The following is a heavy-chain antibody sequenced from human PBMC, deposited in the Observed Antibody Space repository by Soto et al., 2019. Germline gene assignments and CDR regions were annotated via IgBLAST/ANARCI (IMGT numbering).Heavy chain of an antibody. CDR2: ISGSGGST. J-gene: IGHJ5*02. Sequence: EVQLLESGGGLVQPGGSLRLSCAASGFTFSSYAMSWVRQAPGKGLEWASAISGSGGSTYYADSVKGRFTISRDNSKNTLYLQMNSLRAEDTAVYYCAKANPGITIFGVVIPNWFDPWGQGTLVTVSS. CDR1: GFTFSSYA. V-gene: IGHV3-23*01. CDR3: AKANPGITIFGVVIPNWFDP. D-gene: IGHD3-3*01.